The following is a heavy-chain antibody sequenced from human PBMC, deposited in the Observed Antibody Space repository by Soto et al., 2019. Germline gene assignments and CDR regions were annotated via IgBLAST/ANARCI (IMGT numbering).Heavy chain of an antibody. CDR2: ISYDGGNK. CDR3: ATDFSGWYGSSEYGF. CDR1: GFTFSSSG. Sequence: QVQLVESGGGVVQPGRSLRLSCAASGFTFSSSGIHWVRQAPGKGLEWVAVISYDGGNKYYVDSVKGRFTISRDNSKNKLYLQMNSLRAEDTAVYYCATDFSGWYGSSEYGFWGQGTLVTVSS. V-gene: IGHV3-30*03. D-gene: IGHD6-19*01. J-gene: IGHJ4*02.